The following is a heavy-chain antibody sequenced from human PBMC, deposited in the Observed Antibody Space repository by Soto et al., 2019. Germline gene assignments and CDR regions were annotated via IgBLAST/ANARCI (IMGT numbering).Heavy chain of an antibody. CDR1: GVPVSSNY. CDR2: IYSGGST. CDR3: ARESNTAMAQNAFDI. D-gene: IGHD5-18*01. Sequence: GGSLRLSCAASGVPVSSNYMSWVRQAPGKGLEWVSVIYSGGSTYYADSVKGRFTISRHNSKNTLYLQMNSLRAEDTAVYYCARESNTAMAQNAFDIWGQGTMVTVSS. J-gene: IGHJ3*02. V-gene: IGHV3-53*04.